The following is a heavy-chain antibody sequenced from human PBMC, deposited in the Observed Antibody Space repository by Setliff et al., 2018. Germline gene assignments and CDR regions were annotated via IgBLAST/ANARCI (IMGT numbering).Heavy chain of an antibody. V-gene: IGHV3-9*01. J-gene: IGHJ4*02. CDR2: IRAGSDNI. CDR3: ARDLVGATADY. Sequence: GGSLRLSCAASGFIFDDYAMHWVRQAPGKGLEWVSGIRAGSDNIAYADSVKGRFTISRDNAKNSVYLQMNSLRAEDTAVYYCARDLVGATADYWGQGTLVTVSS. CDR1: GFIFDDYA. D-gene: IGHD1-26*01.